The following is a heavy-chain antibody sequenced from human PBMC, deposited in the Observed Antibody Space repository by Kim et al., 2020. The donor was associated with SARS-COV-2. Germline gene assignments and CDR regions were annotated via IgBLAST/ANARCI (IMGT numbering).Heavy chain of an antibody. J-gene: IGHJ4*02. V-gene: IGHV1-18*01. CDR2: ISAYNGNT. CDR1: GYTFTSYG. Sequence: ASVKVSCKASGYTFTSYGISWVRQAPGQGLEWMGWISAYNGNTNYAQKLQGRVTMTTDTSTSTAYMELRSLRSDDTAVYYCARARSVVVVIGVDYWGQGTLVTVSS. CDR3: ARARSVVVVIGVDY. D-gene: IGHD3-22*01.